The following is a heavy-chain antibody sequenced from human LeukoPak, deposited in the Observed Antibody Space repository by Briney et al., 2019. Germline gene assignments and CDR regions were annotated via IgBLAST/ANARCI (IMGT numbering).Heavy chain of an antibody. CDR1: GFTFSSYG. V-gene: IGHV3-33*01. CDR3: AREGGRSGSHGPPLY. Sequence: PGGSLRLSCAASGFTFSSYGMHWVRQAPGKGLEWVAVIWYDGSNKYYADSVKGRFTISRDNSKNTLYLQMNSLRAEDTAVYYCAREGGRSGSHGPPLYWGQGTLVTVSS. CDR2: IWYDGSNK. J-gene: IGHJ4*02. D-gene: IGHD1-26*01.